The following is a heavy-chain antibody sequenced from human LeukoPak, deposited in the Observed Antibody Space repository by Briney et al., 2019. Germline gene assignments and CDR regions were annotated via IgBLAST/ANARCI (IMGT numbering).Heavy chain of an antibody. V-gene: IGHV3-7*01. Sequence: GGSLRLSCAASGFTFDDYVMHWVRQAPGKGLEWVANIKQDGSEKYYVDSVKGRFTISRDNAKNSVYLEMNSLRVEDTAVYFCARAPYFESSGPLWGQGTLVTVSS. J-gene: IGHJ4*02. CDR3: ARAPYFESSGPL. CDR2: IKQDGSEK. D-gene: IGHD3-22*01. CDR1: GFTFDDYV.